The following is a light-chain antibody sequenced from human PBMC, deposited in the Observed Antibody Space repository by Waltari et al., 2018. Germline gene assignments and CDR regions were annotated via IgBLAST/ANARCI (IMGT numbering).Light chain of an antibody. CDR3: SSYTTRSTRV. CDR2: DVT. J-gene: IGLJ1*01. CDR1: SSDVSDYKY. Sequence: QSALTQHASVSGSPGQSITISCTATSSDVSDYKYVSWYQQHPGKVPKLLIYDVTNRPSGISYRFSGSKSGYTASLTISGLQAEDEADYYCSSYTTRSTRVFGTGTKVTVL. V-gene: IGLV2-14*03.